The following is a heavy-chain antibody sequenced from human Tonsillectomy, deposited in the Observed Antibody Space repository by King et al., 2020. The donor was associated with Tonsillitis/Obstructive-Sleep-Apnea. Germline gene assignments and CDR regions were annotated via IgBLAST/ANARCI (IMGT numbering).Heavy chain of an antibody. D-gene: IGHD4-23*01. CDR2: ISAYNGNT. Sequence: QLVQSGAEVKKPGASVKVSCKASGYTFTNYGISWVRQAPGQGLEWMGWISAYNGNTNYAQKVQGRVTMTTDTPTSTAYMELRSLRSDDTPVYYCTRVVGGNSEFDDWGQGTLVTVSS. J-gene: IGHJ4*02. CDR1: GYTFTNYG. CDR3: TRVVGGNSEFDD. V-gene: IGHV1-18*01.